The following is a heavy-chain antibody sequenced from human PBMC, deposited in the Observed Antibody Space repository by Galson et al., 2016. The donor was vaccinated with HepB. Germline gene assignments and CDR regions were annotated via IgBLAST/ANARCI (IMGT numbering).Heavy chain of an antibody. CDR2: IDWDDKK. CDR1: GFSLSTRGMC. J-gene: IGHJ5*01. CDR3: ALSLYTSSSEDHWFDS. D-gene: IGHD6-6*01. Sequence: PALVKPTQTLTLTCTFSGFSLSTRGMCVSWIRQPPGKALEWLARIDWDDKKHHSTSLETRLTISKDTSENQVVFAMTNMDPMDTATYYCALSLYTSSSEDHWFDSWGQGTLVTVSS. V-gene: IGHV2-70*11.